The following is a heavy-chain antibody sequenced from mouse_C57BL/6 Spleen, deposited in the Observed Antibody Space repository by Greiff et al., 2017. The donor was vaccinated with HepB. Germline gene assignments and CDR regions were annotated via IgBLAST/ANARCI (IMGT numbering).Heavy chain of an antibody. CDR2: IDPSDSYT. CDR3: ARERLLREYFDY. J-gene: IGHJ2*01. V-gene: IGHV1-69*01. D-gene: IGHD1-1*01. CDR1: GYTFTSYW. Sequence: QVQLQQSGAELVMPGASVKLSCKASGYTFTSYWMHWVKQRPGQGLERIGEIDPSDSYTNYNQKFKGKSTLTVDKSSSTAYMQLSSLTSEDSAVYYCARERLLREYFDYWGQGTTLTVSS.